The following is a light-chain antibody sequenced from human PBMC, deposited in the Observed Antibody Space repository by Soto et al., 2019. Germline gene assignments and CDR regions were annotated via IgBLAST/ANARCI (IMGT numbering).Light chain of an antibody. J-gene: IGKJ1*01. CDR1: QSVSSSY. Sequence: EIVLTQSPGILSLSPGERATLSCRTSQSVSSSYLAWYQQKPGQAPRLLIYGASTRATGIPDRFSGSGSGTDFTLTISRLEPEDFAVYSCQQYGTSFWTFGQGTKVEIK. CDR3: QQYGTSFWT. CDR2: GAS. V-gene: IGKV3-20*01.